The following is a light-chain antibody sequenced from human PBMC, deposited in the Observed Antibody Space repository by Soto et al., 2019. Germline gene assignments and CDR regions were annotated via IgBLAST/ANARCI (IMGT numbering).Light chain of an antibody. CDR1: TNDVGGHTL. V-gene: IGLV2-14*01. CDR2: DVS. J-gene: IGLJ3*02. CDR3: ASYTMSATMV. Sequence: QPVLTQPASVSGSPGQSITISCTGSTNDVGGHTLVSWYQHHPGKAPQLVIFDVSSRPPGVSHRFSGSKSGNTASLTISGLQAEDEANYYCASYTMSATMVFGGGTKLTVL.